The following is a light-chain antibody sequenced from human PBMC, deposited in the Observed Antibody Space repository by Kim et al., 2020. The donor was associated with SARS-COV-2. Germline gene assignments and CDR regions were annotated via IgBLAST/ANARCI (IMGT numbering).Light chain of an antibody. J-gene: IGKJ4*01. CDR1: HHIRSC. CDR3: QQTNMCPLT. CDR2: AAS. V-gene: IGKV1-12*01. Sequence: DIQMTQSPSSVSASVGDRVTITCRASHHIRSCLAWYQQKPGKAPNLLIYAASGFQRGVPSRFSGSGSGTDFNLTISGLQPEDFGTYYCQQTNMCPLTFGGGTKVDIK.